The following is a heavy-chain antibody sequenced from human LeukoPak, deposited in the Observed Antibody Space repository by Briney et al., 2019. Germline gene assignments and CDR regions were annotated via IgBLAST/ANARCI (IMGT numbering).Heavy chain of an antibody. CDR2: INTDGSST. J-gene: IGHJ4*02. CDR3: ARGGPNYYDSSGYPDY. D-gene: IGHD3-22*01. Sequence: GGSLRLSCAASGFTFSSYWMHWVRQAPGKGLVWVSRINTDGSSTSYADSVKGRFTISRDNAKNTLYLQVNSLRAEDTAVYYCARGGPNYYDSSGYPDYWGQGTLVTVSS. CDR1: GFTFSSYW. V-gene: IGHV3-74*01.